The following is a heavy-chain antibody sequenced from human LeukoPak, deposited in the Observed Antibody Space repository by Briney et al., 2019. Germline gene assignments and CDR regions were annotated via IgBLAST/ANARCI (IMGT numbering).Heavy chain of an antibody. D-gene: IGHD6-6*01. V-gene: IGHV4-39*01. CDR2: IYYSGST. J-gene: IGHJ3*02. CDR3: ARRSIAARRGAFDI. Sequence: SETLSLTCTVSGGSISSSSYYWGWIRQPPGKGLEWIGSIYYSGSTYYNPSLKSRVTISVDTSKNQFSLKLSSVTAADTAVYYCARRSIAARRGAFDIWGQGTMVTVSS. CDR1: GGSISSSSYY.